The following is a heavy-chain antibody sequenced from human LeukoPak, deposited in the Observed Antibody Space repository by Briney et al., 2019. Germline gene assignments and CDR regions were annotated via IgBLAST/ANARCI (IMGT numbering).Heavy chain of an antibody. D-gene: IGHD2-15*01. J-gene: IGHJ4*02. CDR2: SGDSDGST. V-gene: IGHV3-23*01. CDR1: GFTFSSYG. Sequence: GGSLRLSCAASGFTFSSYGMHWVRQAPGKGLEWISSSGDSDGSTYYADSLKGRFTISRDNSKNTLYLQMNNLRAEDTAVYYCAKGGCRGTCNPLAYWGQGALVTVSP. CDR3: AKGGCRGTCNPLAY.